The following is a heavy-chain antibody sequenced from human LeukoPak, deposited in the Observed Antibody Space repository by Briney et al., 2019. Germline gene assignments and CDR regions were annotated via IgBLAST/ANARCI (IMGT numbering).Heavy chain of an antibody. CDR1: GYTFTSYD. J-gene: IGHJ4*02. Sequence: ASVKVSCKASGYTFTSYDINWVRQATGQGLEWMGWMNPNSGNTGYAQKFQGRVTITRNTSISTAYMELSSLRSEDTAVYYCARSVGVWNDRYYFDYWGQGTLVTVSS. CDR2: MNPNSGNT. D-gene: IGHD1-1*01. V-gene: IGHV1-8*03. CDR3: ARSVGVWNDRYYFDY.